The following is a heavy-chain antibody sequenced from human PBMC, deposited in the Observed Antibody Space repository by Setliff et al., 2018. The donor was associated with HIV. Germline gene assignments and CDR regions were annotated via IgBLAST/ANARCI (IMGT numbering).Heavy chain of an antibody. CDR2: INHSGTT. CDR3: VKSELYLQMKSLRVEDTALYYCVRDQLRWPERWDFDF. D-gene: IGHD2-21*01. Sequence: PSETLSLTCAVYGGSFGGYFWTWIRQPPGKGLEWIGEINHSGTTNYSPSLKSRVAISVEMSKNQFSLKLSSVRGRFIISRDSVKSELYLQMKSLRVEDTALYYCVRDQLRWPERWDFDFWGQGTLVTVSS. CDR1: GGSFGGYF. V-gene: IGHV4-34*07. J-gene: IGHJ4*02.